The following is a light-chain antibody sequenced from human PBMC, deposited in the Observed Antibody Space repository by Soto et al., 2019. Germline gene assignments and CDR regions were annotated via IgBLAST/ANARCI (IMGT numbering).Light chain of an antibody. Sequence: QSVLTQPASVSGSPGQSIAISCTGTSSDVGAYDFVSWYQQHPDKAPKLMIYEVSNRPSGVSDRFSGSKSVNTATLTISGLQAEDEADYYCSSHPTRNTRVFGTGTKLTVL. V-gene: IGLV2-14*03. CDR3: SSHPTRNTRV. CDR1: SSDVGAYDF. J-gene: IGLJ1*01. CDR2: EVS.